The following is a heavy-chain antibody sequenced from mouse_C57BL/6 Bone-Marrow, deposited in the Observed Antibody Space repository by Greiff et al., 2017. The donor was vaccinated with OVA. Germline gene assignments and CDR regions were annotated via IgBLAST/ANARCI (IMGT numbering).Heavy chain of an antibody. CDR2: IWSGGST. CDR1: GFSLTSSG. Sequence: VLLQESGPGLVQPSQSLSITCTVSGFSLTSSGVHWVRQSPGKGLEWLGVIWSGGSTDYNAAFISRLSISKDNSKSQVFFTMNSLQADEAAIYCCTRDYHAIDYWGQGTSVTVSS. V-gene: IGHV2-2*01. J-gene: IGHJ4*01. CDR3: TRDYHAIDY.